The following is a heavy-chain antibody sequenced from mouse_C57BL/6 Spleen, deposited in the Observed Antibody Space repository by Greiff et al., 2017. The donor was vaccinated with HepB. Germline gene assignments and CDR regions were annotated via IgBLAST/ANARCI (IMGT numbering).Heavy chain of an antibody. CDR3: ARMRSDWYFDV. CDR1: GYTFTSYW. CDR2: IHPNSGST. V-gene: IGHV1-64*01. J-gene: IGHJ1*03. Sequence: QVQLQQPGAELVKPGASVKLSCKASGYTFTSYWMPWVKQRPGQGLEWIGMIHPNSGSTNYNEKFKSKATLTVDKSSSTAYMQLSSLTSEDSAVYYCARMRSDWYFDVWGTGTTVTVSS.